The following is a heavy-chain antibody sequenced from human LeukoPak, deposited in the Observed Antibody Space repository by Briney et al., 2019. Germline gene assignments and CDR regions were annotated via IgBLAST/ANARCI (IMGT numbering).Heavy chain of an antibody. V-gene: IGHV3-30-3*01. CDR2: ISYDGSNK. D-gene: IGHD1-1*01. CDR3: ARAFGRGTWFDAFDI. Sequence: GGSLRLSCAASGFTFSTYTMHWVRQAPGKGLEWVAVISYDGSNKYYADSVKGRFTISRDNSKNTLYLQMNSLRAEDTAVYYCARAFGRGTWFDAFDIWGQGTMVTVSS. J-gene: IGHJ3*02. CDR1: GFTFSTYT.